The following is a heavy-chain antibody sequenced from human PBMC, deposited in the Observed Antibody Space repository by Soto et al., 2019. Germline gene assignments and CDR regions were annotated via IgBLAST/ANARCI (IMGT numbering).Heavy chain of an antibody. CDR1: GFTFSTYS. V-gene: IGHV3-21*01. CDR2: ISSRSDI. Sequence: GGSLRLSCVGSGFTFSTYSIHWVRQAPGKGLEWVSSISSRSDIYYANSVKGRFTISRDNAKNSVSLQMNSLRAEDTAVYYCAREYTAWPLAYGLDVWGQGTTVTVSS. J-gene: IGHJ6*02. CDR3: AREYTAWPLAYGLDV. D-gene: IGHD2-2*02.